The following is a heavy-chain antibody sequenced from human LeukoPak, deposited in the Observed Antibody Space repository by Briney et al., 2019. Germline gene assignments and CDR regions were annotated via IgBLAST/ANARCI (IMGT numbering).Heavy chain of an antibody. CDR2: ISGSGGST. CDR3: AKDPSYYYDSSGYYPLEY. D-gene: IGHD3-22*01. Sequence: GGSLRLSCAASGFTFSSYGMSWVRQAPGKGLEWVSAISGSGGSTYYADSVKGRFTISRDNSKNTLYLQMNSLRAEDTAVYYCAKDPSYYYDSSGYYPLEYWGQGTLVTVSS. V-gene: IGHV3-23*01. J-gene: IGHJ4*02. CDR1: GFTFSSYG.